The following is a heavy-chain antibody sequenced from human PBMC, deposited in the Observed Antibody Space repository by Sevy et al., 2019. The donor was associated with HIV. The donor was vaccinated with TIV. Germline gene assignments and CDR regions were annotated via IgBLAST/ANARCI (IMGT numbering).Heavy chain of an antibody. V-gene: IGHV3-23*01. Sequence: GGSLRLSCAASGFTFSTYAMSWVRQAPGKGLEWVSDISGSGGDTYYADSVKGRFTISRDNSKDTLYLQMNSLRAEDTVVYYCAKDAYYYDSSGYSMSQWYYGMDVWGQGTTVTVSS. D-gene: IGHD3-22*01. CDR3: AKDAYYYDSSGYSMSQWYYGMDV. CDR2: ISGSGGDT. J-gene: IGHJ6*02. CDR1: GFTFSTYA.